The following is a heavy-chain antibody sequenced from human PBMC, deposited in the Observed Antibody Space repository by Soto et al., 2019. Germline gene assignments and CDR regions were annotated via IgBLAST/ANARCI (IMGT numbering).Heavy chain of an antibody. D-gene: IGHD2-15*01. CDR3: ARGVWGDCSGDGCYSDAFDI. V-gene: IGHV4-61*01. Sequence: QVQLQESGPGLVRPSETLSLTCSVSGDSVSSGSYYWNWIRQPPGKGLEWIGYIYYSGSTNYNPSLKSRVTMSVDTSKNQVSLDVTSVTAADTAVYYCARGVWGDCSGDGCYSDAFDIWGQGTLVTVSS. J-gene: IGHJ3*02. CDR2: IYYSGST. CDR1: GDSVSSGSYY.